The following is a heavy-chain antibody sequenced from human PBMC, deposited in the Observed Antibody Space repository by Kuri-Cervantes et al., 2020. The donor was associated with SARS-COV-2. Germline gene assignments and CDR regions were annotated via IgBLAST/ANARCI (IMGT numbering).Heavy chain of an antibody. V-gene: IGHV4-31*03. D-gene: IGHD3-22*01. J-gene: IGHJ4*02. Sequence: LRLSCTVSGGSISSGGYYWSWIRQHPGKGLEWIGYIYYSGSTYYNPSLKSRVTISVDTSKNQFSLKLSSVTAADTAVYYCARDLAYDSSGYAFDYWGQGTLVTVSS. CDR1: GGSISSGGYY. CDR3: ARDLAYDSSGYAFDY. CDR2: IYYSGST.